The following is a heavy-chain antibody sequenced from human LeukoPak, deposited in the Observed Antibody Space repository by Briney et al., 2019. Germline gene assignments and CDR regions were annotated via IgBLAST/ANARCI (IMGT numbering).Heavy chain of an antibody. J-gene: IGHJ4*02. V-gene: IGHV7-4-1*02. CDR1: GYTLTTYA. D-gene: IGHD5-18*01. Sequence: ASVKVSCKASGYTLTTYAMNWVRQAPGQGLEWMGWINTNTGNPAYAQGFTGRFVFSLDTSVSTAYLQISSLKADDTAVYYCAREVAIGRAAMEGLLHWGQGTLVTVSS. CDR2: INTNTGNP. CDR3: AREVAIGRAAMEGLLH.